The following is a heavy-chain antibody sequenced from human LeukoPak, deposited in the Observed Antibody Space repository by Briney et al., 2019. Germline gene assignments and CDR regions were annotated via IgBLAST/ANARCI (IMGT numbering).Heavy chain of an antibody. CDR3: ARGSEWLLEYYFDY. CDR1: GFTFSSYA. J-gene: IGHJ4*02. D-gene: IGHD3-3*01. CDR2: ISYDGSNK. V-gene: IGHV3-30*04. Sequence: SGGSLRLSCAASGFTFSSYAMHWVRQAPGKGLEWVAVISYDGSNKYYADSVKGRFTISRDNSKNTLYLQTNSLRAEDTAVYYCARGSEWLLEYYFDYWGQGTLVTVSS.